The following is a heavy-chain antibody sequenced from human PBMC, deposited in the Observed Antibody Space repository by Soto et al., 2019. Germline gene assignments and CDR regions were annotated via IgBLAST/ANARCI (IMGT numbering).Heavy chain of an antibody. CDR1: GFFFSTYG. J-gene: IGHJ4*02. CDR3: ASEFDGSGRYFDY. D-gene: IGHD2-2*03. Sequence: GGSLRLSXAASGFFFSTYGMHWVRQAPGKGLEWVALIWSHGNAERYADSVRGRFTISRDNSKNTMYLQMNSLRAEDTAVYYCASEFDGSGRYFDYWGQGTPVTVSS. CDR2: IWSHGNAE. V-gene: IGHV3-33*01.